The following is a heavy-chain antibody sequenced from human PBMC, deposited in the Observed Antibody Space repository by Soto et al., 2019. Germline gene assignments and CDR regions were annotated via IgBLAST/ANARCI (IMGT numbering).Heavy chain of an antibody. CDR3: AKDLTGLKGSDF. Sequence: DVQLLESGGAFVQPGGSLRLSCAASGLSFSSFALSWVRQAPGKGLEWVFTISGSAVTLFYADSVRGRFTISRDNSKNTLYLQMNSLRAEDTAVYFCAKDLTGLKGSDFWGQGTLVSVSS. D-gene: IGHD3-10*01. V-gene: IGHV3-23*01. J-gene: IGHJ4*02. CDR2: ISGSAVTL. CDR1: GLSFSSFA.